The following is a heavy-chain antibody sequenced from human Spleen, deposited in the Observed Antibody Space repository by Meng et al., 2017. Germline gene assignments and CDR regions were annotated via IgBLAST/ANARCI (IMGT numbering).Heavy chain of an antibody. V-gene: IGHV3-21*01. CDR1: GFTFSSYS. J-gene: IGHJ5*02. D-gene: IGHD3-10*01. CDR3: ARAEKYGSGSYYNDWFDP. CDR2: ISSSSSYI. Sequence: GGSLRLSCAASGFTFSSYSMNWVRQAPGKGLEWVSSISSSSSYIYYADSVKGRFTISRDNAKNSLYLQMNSLRAEDTAVYYCARAEKYGSGSYYNDWFDPWGQGTLVTVSS.